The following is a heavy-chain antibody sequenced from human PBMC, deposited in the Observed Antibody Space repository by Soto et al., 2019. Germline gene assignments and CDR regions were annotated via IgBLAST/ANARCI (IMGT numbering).Heavy chain of an antibody. CDR1: GFTFSSYS. V-gene: IGHV3-21*01. Sequence: PGGSLRLACAASGFTFSSYSMNWVRKAPGKGLEWVSSISISSSYIYYADSVKGRFTISRDNAKNSLYLQMNSLRAEDTAVYYCAREGNYVWGSYPIRDAFDIWGQGTMLTVSS. CDR2: ISISSSYI. D-gene: IGHD3-16*02. CDR3: AREGNYVWGSYPIRDAFDI. J-gene: IGHJ3*02.